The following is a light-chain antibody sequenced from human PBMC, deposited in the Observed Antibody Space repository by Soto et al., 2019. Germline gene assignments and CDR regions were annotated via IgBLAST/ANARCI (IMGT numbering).Light chain of an antibody. CDR2: EGT. V-gene: IGLV2-23*01. Sequence: SVLTQPASVSGAPGQSITISCTGTSSNVGSYNLVSWYRQHPGEAPKLMLYEGTRRPSGVSSRFSGSKSGNTASLTISGLQAGDESDYYCCSYAGDDTMLFGGGPKVTAL. CDR3: CSYAGDDTML. J-gene: IGLJ2*01. CDR1: SSNVGSYNL.